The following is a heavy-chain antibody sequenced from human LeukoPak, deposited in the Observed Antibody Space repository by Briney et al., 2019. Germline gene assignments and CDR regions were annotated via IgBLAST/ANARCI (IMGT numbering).Heavy chain of an antibody. J-gene: IGHJ4*02. Sequence: ASVKVSFKGSGYTFTIYDNNWVRQAPGQGQEWMGWMNPNSGNTGYAQKFQGRVTMTRNTSISTAYMELSSLRSEDTAVYYCARFDSSGYYFQNDYWGQGTLVTVSS. CDR3: ARFDSSGYYFQNDY. CDR1: GYTFTIYD. CDR2: MNPNSGNT. D-gene: IGHD3-22*01. V-gene: IGHV1-8*01.